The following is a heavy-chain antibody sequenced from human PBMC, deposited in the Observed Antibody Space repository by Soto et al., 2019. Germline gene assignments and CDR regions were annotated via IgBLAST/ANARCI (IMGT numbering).Heavy chain of an antibody. J-gene: IGHJ5*02. Sequence: SETLSLTCAVSGGSISSGGYFWSWIRQPPGKGLEWIGYIYYSGSTYYNPSLKSRVTISVDTSKNQFSLKLSSVTAADTAVYYCARLVGYYDSSGYWFDPWGQGTLVTVSS. CDR1: GGSISSGGYF. CDR3: ARLVGYYDSSGYWFDP. CDR2: IYYSGST. V-gene: IGHV4-31*11. D-gene: IGHD3-22*01.